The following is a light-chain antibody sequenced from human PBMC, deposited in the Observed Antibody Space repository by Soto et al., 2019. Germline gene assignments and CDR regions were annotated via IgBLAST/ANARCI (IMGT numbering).Light chain of an antibody. V-gene: IGLV4-69*01. J-gene: IGLJ2*01. CDR2: LNNDGSH. CDR1: SGHSNYA. Sequence: QAVVTQSPSASASLGASVKLTCTLSSGHSNYAIAWHQQQPEKGPRYLMKLNNDGSHSKGDGIPDRFSGSSSGAERYLTISSLQSADESDYYCQTWDTGISVVFGGGTKLTVL. CDR3: QTWDTGISVV.